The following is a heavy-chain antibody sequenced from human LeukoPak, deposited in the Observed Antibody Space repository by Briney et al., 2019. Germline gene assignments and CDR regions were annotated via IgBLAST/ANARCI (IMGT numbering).Heavy chain of an antibody. CDR2: INHSGST. J-gene: IGHJ6*03. CDR1: GGSFSGYY. Sequence: PSETLSLTCAVYGGSFSGYYCSWIRQPPGKGLEWIGEINHSGSTNYNPSLKSRVTISVDTSKNQFSLKLSSVTAADTAVYYCARGTIFGVVMYYYYMDVWGKGTAVTVSS. D-gene: IGHD3-3*01. V-gene: IGHV4-34*01. CDR3: ARGTIFGVVMYYYYMDV.